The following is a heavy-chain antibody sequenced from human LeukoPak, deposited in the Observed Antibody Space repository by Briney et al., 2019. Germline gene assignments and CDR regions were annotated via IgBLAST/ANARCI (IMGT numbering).Heavy chain of an antibody. CDR2: IYYSGST. CDR3: ARVAPITIFGVVTSSGRRAFDI. V-gene: IGHV4-30-4*08. J-gene: IGHJ3*02. CDR1: GGSISSGDYY. Sequence: PSETLSLTCTVSGGSISSGDYYWSWIRQPPGKGLEWIGYIYYSGSTYYNPSLKSRVTISVDTSKNQFSLKLSSVTAADTAVYYCARVAPITIFGVVTSSGRRAFDIWGQGTMVTVSS. D-gene: IGHD3-3*01.